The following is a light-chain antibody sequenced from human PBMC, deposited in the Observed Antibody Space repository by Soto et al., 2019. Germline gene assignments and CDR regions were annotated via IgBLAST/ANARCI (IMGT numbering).Light chain of an antibody. CDR3: PQANSFTIT. J-gene: IGKJ5*01. CDR2: AAS. V-gene: IGKV1-12*01. CDR1: QDISSW. Sequence: DIQRTQSPSSVSASAGDRVTITCRASQDISSWLAWYQQKRGKAPKLXIYAASSLQSGVPSKFSGSGSGTDFTLTISSLQPEDFETYYCPQANSFTITFGQGTRLEIK.